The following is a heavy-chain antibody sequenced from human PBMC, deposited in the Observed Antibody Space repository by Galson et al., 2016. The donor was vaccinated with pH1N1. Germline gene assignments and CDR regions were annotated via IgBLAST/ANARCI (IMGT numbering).Heavy chain of an antibody. CDR2: IYLGGSLI. D-gene: IGHD4-17*01. Sequence: QSGAEVKKPGESLKISCKGSGHKFTSSWIGWVRQMPGKGLEWMGIIYLGGSLIRYRPSFQGQVTISADKSVDIVYLEWGSLKASDTAMYYCARQNDYGDYRGDAFYIWGQGTMVTVSS. CDR3: ARQNDYGDYRGDAFYI. CDR1: GHKFTSSW. V-gene: IGHV5-51*01. J-gene: IGHJ3*02.